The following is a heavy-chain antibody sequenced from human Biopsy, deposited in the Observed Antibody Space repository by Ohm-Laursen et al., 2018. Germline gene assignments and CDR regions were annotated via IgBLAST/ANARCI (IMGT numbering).Heavy chain of an antibody. D-gene: IGHD3-3*01. CDR2: ISPYNGDT. J-gene: IGHJ4*02. CDR1: GYTFTNYG. V-gene: IGHV1-18*01. Sequence: AAVKVSCKASGYTFTNYGISWVRQAPGQGLEWMGWISPYNGDTDYAQKLQGRVTMTTDTSTSTAYMDLRSLRSDDTAVYYCARDRWPHVTLLGLVVFDFWGQGTLVTVSS. CDR3: ARDRWPHVTLLGLVVFDF.